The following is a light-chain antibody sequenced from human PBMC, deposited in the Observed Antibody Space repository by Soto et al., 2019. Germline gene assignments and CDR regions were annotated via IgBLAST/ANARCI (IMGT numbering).Light chain of an antibody. J-gene: IGKJ2*01. CDR3: LQDYIYPYT. CDR2: AAS. V-gene: IGKV1-6*01. CDR1: QGIRTD. Sequence: AIQMTQSPSSLSASVGDRVTITCRASQGIRTDLGWYQQKPGKAPELLIYAASNLQSGVPSRFSGGGSGTDFTLTISSLQPEDSASYYCLQDYIYPYTFGQGTKLELK.